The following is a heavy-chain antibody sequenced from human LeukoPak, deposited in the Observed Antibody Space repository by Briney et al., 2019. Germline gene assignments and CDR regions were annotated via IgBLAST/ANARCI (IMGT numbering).Heavy chain of an antibody. D-gene: IGHD5-18*01. CDR2: IYYSGST. CDR1: GGSISSYY. Sequence: PSETLSLTCTVSGGSISSYYWSWIRQPPGKGLEWIGYIYYSGSTNYNPSLKSRVTISVDTSKNQFSLKLSSVTAADTAVNYCARDQLWFGYWGQGTLVTVSS. CDR3: ARDQLWFGY. V-gene: IGHV4-59*01. J-gene: IGHJ4*02.